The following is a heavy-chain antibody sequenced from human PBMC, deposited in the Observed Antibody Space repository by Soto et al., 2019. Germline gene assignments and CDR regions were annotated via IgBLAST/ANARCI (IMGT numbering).Heavy chain of an antibody. V-gene: IGHV4-34*01. Sequence: SETLSLTCAVYGGSSSGYYWSWIRQPPGKGLEWIGEINHSGSTNYNPSLKSRVTISVDTSKNQFSLKLSSVTAADTAVYYCARLGAMVRGVIKRGYYFDYWGQGTLVTVSS. CDR3: ARLGAMVRGVIKRGYYFDY. J-gene: IGHJ4*02. D-gene: IGHD3-10*01. CDR1: GGSSSGYY. CDR2: INHSGST.